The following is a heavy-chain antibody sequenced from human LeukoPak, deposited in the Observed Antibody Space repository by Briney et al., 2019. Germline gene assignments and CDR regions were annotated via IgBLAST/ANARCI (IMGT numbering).Heavy chain of an antibody. Sequence: SGPTLVNPTQTLTLTCTFSGFSLSTSGMCVSWIRQPPGKALEWLARSDWGDDKFYTTSLKTRLPISKDTSKNQVVLTMTNMDPVDTATYYCARNIAARSYYYFPYWGQGTLVTVSS. CDR1: GFSLSTSGMC. J-gene: IGHJ4*02. CDR2: SDWGDDK. CDR3: ARNIAARSYYYFPY. V-gene: IGHV2-70*17. D-gene: IGHD6-6*01.